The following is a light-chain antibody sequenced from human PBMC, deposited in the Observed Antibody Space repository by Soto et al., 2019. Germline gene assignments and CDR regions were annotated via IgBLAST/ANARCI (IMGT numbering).Light chain of an antibody. V-gene: IGKV1-39*01. CDR3: QQGYSVPIT. J-gene: IGKJ5*01. Sequence: DILMTQSPSSLSASVGDRVTISCRASQSIGTYLHWYQQKPGKVPNLLVYATSSVQGGVPSRFSGSGSGTDFTLTINSLQPEDFATYYCQQGYSVPITFGQGTRLEIK. CDR1: QSIGTY. CDR2: ATS.